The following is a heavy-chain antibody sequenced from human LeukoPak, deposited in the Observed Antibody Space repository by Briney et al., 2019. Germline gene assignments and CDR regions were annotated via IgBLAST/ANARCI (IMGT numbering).Heavy chain of an antibody. CDR3: ARGQRQLWLRGYYMDV. CDR2: INHSGST. CDR1: GGSFSGYY. D-gene: IGHD5-18*01. V-gene: IGHV4-34*01. Sequence: SETLSLTCAVYGGSFSGYYWSWLRQPPGKGLEWIGEINHSGSTNYNPSLKSRVTISVDTSKNQFSLKLSSVTAADTAVYYCARGQRQLWLRGYYMDVWGKGTTVTVSS. J-gene: IGHJ6*03.